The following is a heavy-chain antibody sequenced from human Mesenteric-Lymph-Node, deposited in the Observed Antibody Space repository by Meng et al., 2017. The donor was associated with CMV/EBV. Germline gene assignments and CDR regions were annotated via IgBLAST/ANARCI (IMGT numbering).Heavy chain of an antibody. Sequence: ASVKVSCKASGYTFTSYGISWVRQAPGQGLEWMGWISAYNGNTNYAQKLQGRVTMTTDTSTSTAYMELRSLRSDDTAVYYCARDRLTRYSSSSWDYWGQGTLVTVSS. V-gene: IGHV1-18*01. J-gene: IGHJ4*02. CDR2: ISAYNGNT. CDR3: ARDRLTRYSSSSWDY. CDR1: GYTFTSYG. D-gene: IGHD6-6*01.